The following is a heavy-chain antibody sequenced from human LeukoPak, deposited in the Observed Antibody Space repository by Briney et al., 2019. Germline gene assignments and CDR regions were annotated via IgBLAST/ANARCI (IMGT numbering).Heavy chain of an antibody. CDR3: ARGIVGAIDY. CDR1: GFTVSSNY. Sequence: GSLRLSCAASGFTVSSNYMNWVRPAPGKGLEWVSSISSSSSYIYYADSVKGRFTISRDNAKNSLYLQMNSLRAEDTAVYYCARGIVGAIDYWGQGTLVTVSS. J-gene: IGHJ4*02. D-gene: IGHD1-26*01. V-gene: IGHV3-21*01. CDR2: ISSSSSYI.